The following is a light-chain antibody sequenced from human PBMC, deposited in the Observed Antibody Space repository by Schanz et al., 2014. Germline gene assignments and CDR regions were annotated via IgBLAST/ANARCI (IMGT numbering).Light chain of an antibody. CDR1: TSDVGDYKY. V-gene: IGLV2-14*03. Sequence: QSVLTQPASVSGSPGHSITISCTGTTSDVGDYKYFSWYQQHPGEAPKLMIYDVSNRPSGVSNRFSGSKSGNTASLTISGLQAEDESDYYCSSFTSTNTWVFGGGTKLTVL. CDR2: DVS. CDR3: SSFTSTNTWV. J-gene: IGLJ3*02.